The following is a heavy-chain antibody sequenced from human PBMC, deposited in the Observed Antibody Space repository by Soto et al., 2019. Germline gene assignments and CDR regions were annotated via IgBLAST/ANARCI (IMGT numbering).Heavy chain of an antibody. CDR1: GKRFPTCW. D-gene: IGHD6-19*01. J-gene: IGHJ4*02. CDR2: IYPGDSDT. CDR3: ARSSSGYASGCFD. V-gene: IGHV5-51*01. Sequence: GESLEISCKGSGKRFPTCWITWGRPIPGKGLEWMGIIYPGDSDTRYSPSFQGQVTISADKSINTAYLQWNSLKASDTAMYYCARSSSGYASGCFDWGQGTLVTVSS.